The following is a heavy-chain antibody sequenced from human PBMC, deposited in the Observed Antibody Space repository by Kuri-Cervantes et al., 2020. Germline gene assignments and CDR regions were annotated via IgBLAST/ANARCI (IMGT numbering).Heavy chain of an antibody. CDR1: GFTFSIYA. CDR3: AKEVTRGTQGLGLLES. J-gene: IGHJ4*02. V-gene: IGHV3-23*01. CDR2: INTNGGAT. D-gene: IGHD1-7*01. Sequence: GESLKISCSASGFTFSIYAMSWVRQAPGKGLEWVSAINTNGGATFYADSVRGRFTISRDNSRDTLYLQTNSLRVGDTAIYYCAKEVTRGTQGLGLLESWGQGTLVTVSS.